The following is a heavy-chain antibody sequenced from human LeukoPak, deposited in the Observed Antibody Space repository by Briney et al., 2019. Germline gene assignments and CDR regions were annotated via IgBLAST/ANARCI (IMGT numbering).Heavy chain of an antibody. CDR3: ARGGTFPIFDY. D-gene: IGHD2-15*01. Sequence: AGGSLRLSCAASGFTVSSNYMSWVRQAPGKGLEWVSVIYSGGSTYYADSVKGRFTISRDNSKNTLYLQMNSLRAEDTAVYYSARGGTFPIFDYWGQGTLVTVSS. V-gene: IGHV3-53*01. CDR2: IYSGGST. CDR1: GFTVSSNY. J-gene: IGHJ4*02.